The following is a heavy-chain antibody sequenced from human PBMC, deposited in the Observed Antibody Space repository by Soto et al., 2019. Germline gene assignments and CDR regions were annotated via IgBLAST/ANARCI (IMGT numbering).Heavy chain of an antibody. V-gene: IGHV3-30*18. CDR2: ISYDGSNK. D-gene: IGHD4-17*01. CDR3: ENTDDYGDRVDAFDI. Sequence: QVQLVESGGGVVQPGRCLRLSCAASGFTFSSYGMHWVRQAPGKGLEWAAVISYDGSNKYYADSVKGRFTISRDNSKSARYLQMNSLRAEDTAVYYCENTDDYGDRVDAFDICGQGTMVTVSS. CDR1: GFTFSSYG. J-gene: IGHJ3*02.